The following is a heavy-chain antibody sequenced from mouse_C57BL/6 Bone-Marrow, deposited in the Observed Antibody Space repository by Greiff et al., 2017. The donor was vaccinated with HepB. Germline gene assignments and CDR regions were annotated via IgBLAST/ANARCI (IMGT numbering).Heavy chain of an antibody. CDR3: ARHGRLLRLYYFDY. D-gene: IGHD1-2*01. V-gene: IGHV5-6*01. CDR1: GFTFSSYG. J-gene: IGHJ2*01. Sequence: EVKLMESGGDLVKPGGSLKLSCAASGFTFSSYGMSWVRQTPDKRLEWVATISSGGSYTYYPDSVKGRFTISRDNAKNTLYLQMSSLKSEDTAMYYCARHGRLLRLYYFDYWGQGTTLTVSS. CDR2: ISSGGSYT.